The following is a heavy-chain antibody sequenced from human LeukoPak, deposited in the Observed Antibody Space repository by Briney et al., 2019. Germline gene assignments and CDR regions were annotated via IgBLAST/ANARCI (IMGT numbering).Heavy chain of an antibody. CDR3: VKGYSSSWSGYFDY. V-gene: IGHV3-9*01. CDR1: GFIFDDYV. J-gene: IGHJ4*02. Sequence: PGGSLRLSCEASGFIFDDYVMYWVRQVPGKGLEWVSGITWDGYKIDYVESVKGRFTISRDNARNSLFLQMNRVRVEDTAFYYCVKGYSSSWSGYFDYWGQGTLVTVAS. D-gene: IGHD5-18*01. CDR2: ITWDGYKI.